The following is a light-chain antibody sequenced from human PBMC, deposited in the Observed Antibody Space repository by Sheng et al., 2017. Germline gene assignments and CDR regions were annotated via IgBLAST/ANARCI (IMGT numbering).Light chain of an antibody. CDR2: GAS. V-gene: IGKV3-15*01. CDR1: QSVSSN. CDR3: QQYNNWPRT. Sequence: EIVMTQSPATLSVSPGERATLSCRASQSVSSNLAWYQQKPGQAPRLLIYGASTRATGIPATFSGSGSGTEFTLSISSLQSEDFAVYYCQQYNNWPRTFGQGQGGNQ. J-gene: IGKJ1*01.